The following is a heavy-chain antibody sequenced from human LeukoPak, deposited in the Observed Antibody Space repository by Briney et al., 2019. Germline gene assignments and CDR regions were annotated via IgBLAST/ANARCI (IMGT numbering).Heavy chain of an antibody. D-gene: IGHD3-16*02. J-gene: IGHJ5*02. CDR1: GFTVSSSY. CDR3: ARRGVIGWFDP. V-gene: IGHV3-66*04. CDR2: IYSDGSGGST. Sequence: GGSLRLSCAASGFTVSSSYMSWVRQAPGKGLEWVSVIYSDGSGGSTYYADSVKGRFTISRDNSKNTLYLQMNSLRAEDTAVYYCARRGVIGWFDPWGQGTLVTVSS.